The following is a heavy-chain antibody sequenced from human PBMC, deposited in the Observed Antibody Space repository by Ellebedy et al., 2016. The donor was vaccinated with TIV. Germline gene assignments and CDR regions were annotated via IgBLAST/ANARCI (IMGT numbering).Heavy chain of an antibody. CDR2: IIPIFGTA. Sequence: SVKVSCXASGGTFSSYAISWVRQAPGQGLEWMGGIIPIFGTANYAQKFQGRVTITADESTSTAYMELSSLRSEDTAVYYCARGVITFGGVIGGWFDPWGQGTLVTVSS. J-gene: IGHJ5*02. CDR3: ARGVITFGGVIGGWFDP. CDR1: GGTFSSYA. V-gene: IGHV1-69*13. D-gene: IGHD3-16*02.